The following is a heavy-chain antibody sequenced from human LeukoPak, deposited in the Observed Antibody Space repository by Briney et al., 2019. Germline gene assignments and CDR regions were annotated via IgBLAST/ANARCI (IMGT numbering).Heavy chain of an antibody. V-gene: IGHV3-7*01. CDR1: GFTVSSNY. CDR2: IKQDGSEK. CDR3: ARQDYSSSFDY. J-gene: IGHJ4*02. Sequence: GGSLRLSCAASGFTVSSNYMSWVRQAPGKGLEWVANIKQDGSEKYYVDSVKGRFTISRDNAKNSLYLQMNSLRAEDTAVYYCARQDYSSSFDYWGQGTLVTVSS. D-gene: IGHD6-13*01.